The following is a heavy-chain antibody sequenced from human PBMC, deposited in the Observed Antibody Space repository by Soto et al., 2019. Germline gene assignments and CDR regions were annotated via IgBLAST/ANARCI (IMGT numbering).Heavy chain of an antibody. V-gene: IGHV3-30-3*01. CDR2: ISYDGSNK. CDR1: GFTFSNYA. J-gene: IGHJ5*02. D-gene: IGHD2-2*01. Sequence: QVQLVESGGGVVQPGRSLRLSCAASGFTFSNYAMHWVRQAPGKGLEWVALISYDGSNKYYADSVKGRFTISRDNSKHTLYLQMNSLRAEDTAVYYCAGGGYCIRTSCYLSWFDPWGQGTLVTVSS. CDR3: AGGGYCIRTSCYLSWFDP.